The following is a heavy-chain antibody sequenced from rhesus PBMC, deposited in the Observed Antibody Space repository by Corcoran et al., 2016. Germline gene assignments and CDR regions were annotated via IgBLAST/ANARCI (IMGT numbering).Heavy chain of an antibody. CDR2: IYWDDDK. V-gene: IGHV2-174*01. D-gene: IGHD4-23*01. Sequence: QVTLKESGPALVKPTQTLTLTCTFSGFSISTSGMGVGWIRQPPGKALEWLALIYWDDDKYYSTSLKSRLNISKDTSKNQVVRTMTNRDPVDTATYYCARRRLKTVTSFDYWGQGVLVTVSS. J-gene: IGHJ4*01. CDR3: ARRRLKTVTSFDY. CDR1: GFSISTSGMG.